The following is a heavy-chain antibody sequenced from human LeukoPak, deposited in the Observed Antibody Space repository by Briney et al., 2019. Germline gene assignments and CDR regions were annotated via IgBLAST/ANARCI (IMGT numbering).Heavy chain of an antibody. Sequence: GASVKVSCKASGYTFTSYGISWVRQAPGQGLEWMGWISAYNGNTNYAQKLQGRVTMTTDTSTSTAHMELRSLRSDDTAVYYCARGSSSWYEENWFDPWGQGTLVTVSS. CDR3: ARGSSSWYEENWFDP. CDR1: GYTFTSYG. V-gene: IGHV1-18*01. D-gene: IGHD6-13*01. J-gene: IGHJ5*02. CDR2: ISAYNGNT.